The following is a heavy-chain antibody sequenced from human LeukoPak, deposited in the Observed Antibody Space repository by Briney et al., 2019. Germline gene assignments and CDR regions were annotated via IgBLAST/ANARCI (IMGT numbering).Heavy chain of an antibody. D-gene: IGHD6-25*01. Sequence: GGSLRLSCAASGFTFSSYAMSWVRQAPGKGLGWVSGISGSGGSTYYADSVKGRFTISRDNSKNTLYLQMNSLRAEDTAIYYCAKGGSYYYYYMDVWGKGTTVTVSS. V-gene: IGHV3-23*01. CDR1: GFTFSSYA. CDR3: AKGGSYYYYYMDV. CDR2: ISGSGGST. J-gene: IGHJ6*03.